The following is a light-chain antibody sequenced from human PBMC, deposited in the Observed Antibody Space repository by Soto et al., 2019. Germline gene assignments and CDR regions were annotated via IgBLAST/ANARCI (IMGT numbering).Light chain of an antibody. J-gene: IGLJ2*01. CDR1: SGHSSYS. CDR2: LNSDGSH. Sequence: QPVLTQSPSASASLGASVKVTCTLSSGHSSYSIAWHQQQPEKGPRYLMRLNSDGSHTKGDGIPDRFSGSSSGAERYLTISSLQSEDEADYYCQTWGTGTVIFGGGTKLTVL. CDR3: QTWGTGTVI. V-gene: IGLV4-69*01.